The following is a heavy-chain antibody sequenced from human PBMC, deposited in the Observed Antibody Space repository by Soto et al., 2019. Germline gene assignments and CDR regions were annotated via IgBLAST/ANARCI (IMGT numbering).Heavy chain of an antibody. Sequence: EVQLVESGGGLVQPGGSLRLSCAASGFTFSSYSMNWVRQAPGKGLEWVSYISSSGTTMYYADSVKGRFTISRDSAMNSLSLQMNSLRAEDTAVYYCARGAETGYSGVDYWGQGTLVTVSS. D-gene: IGHD6-25*01. CDR2: ISSSGTTM. CDR3: ARGAETGYSGVDY. J-gene: IGHJ4*02. CDR1: GFTFSSYS. V-gene: IGHV3-48*01.